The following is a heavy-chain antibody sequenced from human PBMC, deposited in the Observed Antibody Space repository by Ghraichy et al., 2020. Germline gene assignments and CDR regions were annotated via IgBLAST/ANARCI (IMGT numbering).Heavy chain of an antibody. CDR2: ISGSSNTI. V-gene: IGHV3-48*02. CDR1: GFTFSSYN. Sequence: GESLNISCATSGFTFSSYNMNWVRQAPGKGLEWISYISGSSNTIYYADSVKGRFIMSRDNAKNTLFLQMSGLRDEDTAVYYCVSHSSSFVEHVWGQGTTVTVSS. CDR3: VSHSSSFVEHV. D-gene: IGHD3-3*01. J-gene: IGHJ6*02.